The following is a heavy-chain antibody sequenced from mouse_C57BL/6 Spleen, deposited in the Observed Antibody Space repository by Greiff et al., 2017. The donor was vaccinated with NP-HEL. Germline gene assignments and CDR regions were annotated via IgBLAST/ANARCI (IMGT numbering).Heavy chain of an antibody. CDR3: AGDYATTAWFAY. Sequence: VQLQQSGPELVKPGASVKISCKASGYTFTDYYMNWVKQSHGKSLEWIGDINPNNGGTSYNQKFKGKATLTVDKSSSTAYMELRSLTSEDSAVYYCAGDYATTAWFAYWGQGTLVTVSA. CDR2: INPNNGGT. J-gene: IGHJ3*01. CDR1: GYTFTDYY. V-gene: IGHV1-26*01. D-gene: IGHD2-4*01.